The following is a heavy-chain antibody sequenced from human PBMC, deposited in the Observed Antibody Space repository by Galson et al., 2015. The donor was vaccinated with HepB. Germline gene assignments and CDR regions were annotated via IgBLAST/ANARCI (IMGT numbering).Heavy chain of an antibody. J-gene: IGHJ1*01. Sequence: SLRLSCAASGFNVGSSYMSWVRQAPGTGLEWVSVIYAGDFTYYADSVQGRFTISRDNSKNTLYLQMNTLRAEDTAVYYCTRGDHSGYCTTTPCYQWGQGTLVAVSS. D-gene: IGHD2-2*01. CDR2: IYAGDFT. CDR1: GFNVGSSY. V-gene: IGHV3-53*01. CDR3: TRGDHSGYCTTTPCYQ.